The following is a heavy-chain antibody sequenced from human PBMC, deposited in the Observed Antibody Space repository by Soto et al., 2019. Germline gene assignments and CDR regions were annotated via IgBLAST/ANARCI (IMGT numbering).Heavy chain of an antibody. CDR3: ARDNQEQLVHWFDP. J-gene: IGHJ5*02. D-gene: IGHD6-13*01. CDR1: GDSVSSNSAA. Sequence: QVQLQQSGPGLVKPSQTLSLTCAISGDSVSSNSAAWNWIRQSPSRGLEWLGRTYYRSKWYNDYAVSVKSRINIDPDTSKDEFSLQLNSVTPEDTAVYYCARDNQEQLVHWFDPWGQGTLVTVSS. V-gene: IGHV6-1*01. CDR2: TYYRSKWYN.